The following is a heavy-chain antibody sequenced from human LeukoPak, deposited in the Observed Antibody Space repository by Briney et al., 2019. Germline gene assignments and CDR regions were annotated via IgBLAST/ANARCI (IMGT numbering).Heavy chain of an antibody. V-gene: IGHV3-7*01. Sequence: PVGSLRLSCAASAFTFDDYGMSWVRQAPGKGLEWVANIKQDGSEKYYVDSVKGRFTISRDNARNSLYLQMNSLRAEDTAVYYCARGTIAVAGTDYWGQGTLVTVSS. D-gene: IGHD6-19*01. CDR1: AFTFDDYG. J-gene: IGHJ4*02. CDR2: IKQDGSEK. CDR3: ARGTIAVAGTDY.